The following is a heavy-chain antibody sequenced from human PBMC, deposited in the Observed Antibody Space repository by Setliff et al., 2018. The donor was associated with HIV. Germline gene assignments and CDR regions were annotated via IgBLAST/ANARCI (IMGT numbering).Heavy chain of an antibody. CDR3: ASSRRLRRGVFDY. V-gene: IGHV4-39*01. D-gene: IGHD5-12*01. J-gene: IGHJ4*02. CDR2: TYYSGST. Sequence: ETLSLTCTVSGGSISSSSYYWGWIRQPPGKGLEWIGSTYYSGSTYYNPSLKSRVTISVDTSKNQFSLKLSSVTAADTAVYYCASSRRLRRGVFDYWGQGTLVTVSS. CDR1: GGSISSSSYY.